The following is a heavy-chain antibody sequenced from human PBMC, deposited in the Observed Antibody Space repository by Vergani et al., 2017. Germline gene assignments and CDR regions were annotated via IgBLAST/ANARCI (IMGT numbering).Heavy chain of an antibody. D-gene: IGHD6-13*01. CDR2: IKEDGSET. V-gene: IGHV3-7*01. CDR1: GFTFSHYW. J-gene: IGHJ4*02. CDR3: ARLGLTAARREAPVFDY. Sequence: EVQLMDSGGGLVQPGGSLRLSCAASGFTFSHYWMSWVRQAPGKGLEWVANIKEDGSETFYVDSVMGRFTISRDNAKNSLYLQMNSLRAEDTAVYFWARLGLTAARREAPVFDYWGQGTLVTVSS.